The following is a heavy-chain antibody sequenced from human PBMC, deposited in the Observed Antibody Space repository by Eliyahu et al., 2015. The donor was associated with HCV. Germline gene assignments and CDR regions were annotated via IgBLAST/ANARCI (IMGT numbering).Heavy chain of an antibody. CDR1: GFTFSTYA. CDR2: VSGSGDTT. J-gene: IGHJ4*02. D-gene: IGHD2-21*01. CDR3: ARLCWTSIRYYFDY. V-gene: IGHV3-23*01. Sequence: EVQLLESGGDLIQPGGSLTLSCAASGFTFSTYAMSWVRQAPGKGLEWVSTVSGSGDTTVYADSVKGRFTMSRDNSKNTLSLQMNSLRVEDTAIYYCARLCWTSIRYYFDYWGQGTLVTVSS.